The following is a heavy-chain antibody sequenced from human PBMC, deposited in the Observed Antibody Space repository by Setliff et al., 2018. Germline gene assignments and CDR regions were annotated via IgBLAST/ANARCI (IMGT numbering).Heavy chain of an antibody. J-gene: IGHJ4*02. CDR2: TYDSGST. V-gene: IGHV4-39*07. Sequence: PSETLSLTCTVSGGPVTRTTTFWGWVRQTPGKGLEWIGSTYDSGSTYYNPSLNSRVTISEDTSKNQFSLKLTSVTAADAAVYYCARAAVTSGARADYFDNWGRGTRVTVSS. D-gene: IGHD4-17*01. CDR1: GGPVTRTTTF. CDR3: ARAAVTSGARADYFDN.